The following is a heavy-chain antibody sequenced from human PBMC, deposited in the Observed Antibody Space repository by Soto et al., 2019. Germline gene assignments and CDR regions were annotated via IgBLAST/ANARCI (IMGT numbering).Heavy chain of an antibody. Sequence: XXSLRLSFAASGFTFSSYGMHWVPQAPGKGLEWVAVISYDGSNKYYADSVKGRFTISRDNSKNTLYLQMNSLRAEDTAVYYCAKDGDIVVVVAGFYDYWGQGTLVTVSS. CDR2: ISYDGSNK. V-gene: IGHV3-30*18. CDR1: GFTFSSYG. J-gene: IGHJ4*02. CDR3: AKDGDIVVVVAGFYDY. D-gene: IGHD2-15*01.